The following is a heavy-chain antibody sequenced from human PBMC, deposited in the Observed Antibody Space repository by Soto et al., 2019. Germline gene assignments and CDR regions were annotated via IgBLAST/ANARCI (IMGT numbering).Heavy chain of an antibody. D-gene: IGHD3-10*01. CDR3: ARDMGFGRSDY. V-gene: IGHV1-3*01. J-gene: IGHJ4*02. Sequence: ASVKVSCKASGYTFTSYAMYWVRQAPGQRLEWMGWINAGNGNTKYSQKLQGRVTITRDTSASTAYMELSSLRAEDTAVYYCARDMGFGRSDYWGQGTLVTVSS. CDR1: GYTFTSYA. CDR2: INAGNGNT.